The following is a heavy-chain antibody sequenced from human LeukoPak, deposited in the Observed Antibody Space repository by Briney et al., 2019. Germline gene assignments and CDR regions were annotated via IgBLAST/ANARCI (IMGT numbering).Heavy chain of an antibody. CDR1: GGSFSGYY. J-gene: IGHJ4*02. V-gene: IGHV4-34*01. D-gene: IGHD4-11*01. CDR3: ARERGEVTTAVLDY. Sequence: LETLSLTCAVYGGSFSGYYWSWIRQPPGKGLEWIGEINHSGSTNYNPSLKSRVTISVDTSKNQFSLKLSSVTAADTAVYYCARERGEVTTAVLDYWGQGTLVTVSS. CDR2: INHSGST.